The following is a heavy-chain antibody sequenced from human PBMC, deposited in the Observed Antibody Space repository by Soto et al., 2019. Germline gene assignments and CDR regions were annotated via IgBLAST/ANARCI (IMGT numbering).Heavy chain of an antibody. J-gene: IGHJ4*02. Sequence: SGPTLVNPTETLTLTCTVSGFSLSNARMGVSWIRQPPGKALEWLAHIFSNDEKSYSTSLKSRLTISKDTSKSQVVLTMTNMDPVDTATYYCARTRRYSYGPPHFDYWGQGTLVTVSS. V-gene: IGHV2-26*01. CDR2: IFSNDEK. CDR1: GFSLSNARMG. D-gene: IGHD5-18*01. CDR3: ARTRRYSYGPPHFDY.